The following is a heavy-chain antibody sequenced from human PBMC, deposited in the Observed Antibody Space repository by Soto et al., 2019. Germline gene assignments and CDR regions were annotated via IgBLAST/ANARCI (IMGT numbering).Heavy chain of an antibody. J-gene: IGHJ4*02. CDR2: ISSNSDTI. Sequence: EVQLVESGGGLVQPGRSLRLSCVASGFTADDYAMHWVRQAPGKGLEWVSGISSNSDTIDYADSVKGRFTISRDNAKNPLFLQMNRLRPEDTALYYCAKDMKWGGMTTIHYFDSWGQGTLVTVSS. CDR1: GFTADDYA. CDR3: AKDMKWGGMTTIHYFDS. V-gene: IGHV3-9*02. D-gene: IGHD4-17*01.